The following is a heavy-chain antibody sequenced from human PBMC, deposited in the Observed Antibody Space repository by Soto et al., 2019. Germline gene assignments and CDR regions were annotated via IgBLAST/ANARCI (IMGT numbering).Heavy chain of an antibody. J-gene: IGHJ4*02. Sequence: GGSLRLSCAASGFTFSSYAMSWVRQAPGKGLEWVSAISGSGGSTYYADSVKGRFTISRDNSKNTLYLQMNCLRAEDTAVYYCAKDRSKYYYDSSGGYWGQGTLVTVSS. CDR3: AKDRSKYYYDSSGGY. CDR2: ISGSGGST. D-gene: IGHD3-22*01. V-gene: IGHV3-23*01. CDR1: GFTFSSYA.